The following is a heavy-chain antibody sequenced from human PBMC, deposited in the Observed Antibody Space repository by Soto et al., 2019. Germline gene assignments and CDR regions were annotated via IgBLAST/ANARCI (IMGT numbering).Heavy chain of an antibody. CDR1: GGSIRSYY. CDR2: IYYSGST. D-gene: IGHD6-13*01. J-gene: IGHJ4*02. V-gene: IGHV4-59*12. CDR3: ARGNIAAALVY. Sequence: SETLSLTCTVSGGSIRSYYWSWIRQPPGKGLEWIGYIYYSGSTNYNPSLKSRVTISVDTSKNQFSLNLGSVTAADTAVYYCARGNIAAALVYWGQGTLVTVSS.